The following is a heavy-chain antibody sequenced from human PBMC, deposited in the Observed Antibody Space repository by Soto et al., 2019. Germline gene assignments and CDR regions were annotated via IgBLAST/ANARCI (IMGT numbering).Heavy chain of an antibody. CDR3: VRGLDYSSGWYRMGYYYYGMDV. D-gene: IGHD6-19*01. CDR2: IIPIFGTA. Sequence: QVQLVQSGAEVKKPGSSVKVSCKASGGTFSSYAISWVRQAPGQGLEWMGGIIPIFGTANYAQKFQGRVTITADESTSTAYMELSSLRSEDTAVYYCVRGLDYSSGWYRMGYYYYGMDVWGQGTTVTVSS. V-gene: IGHV1-69*12. CDR1: GGTFSSYA. J-gene: IGHJ6*02.